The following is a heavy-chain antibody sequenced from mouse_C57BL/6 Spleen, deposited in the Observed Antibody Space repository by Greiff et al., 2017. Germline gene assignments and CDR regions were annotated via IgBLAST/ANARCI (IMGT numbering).Heavy chain of an antibody. CDR1: GYSITSGYY. CDR2: ISYDGSN. D-gene: IGHD4-1*01. Sequence: LEESGPGLVKPSQSLSLTCSVTGYSITSGYYWNWIRQFPGNKLEWMGYISYDGSNNYNPSLKNRISITRDTSKNQFFLKLNSVTTEDTATYYCAREGWDVDYWGQGTTLTVSS. V-gene: IGHV3-6*01. J-gene: IGHJ2*01. CDR3: AREGWDVDY.